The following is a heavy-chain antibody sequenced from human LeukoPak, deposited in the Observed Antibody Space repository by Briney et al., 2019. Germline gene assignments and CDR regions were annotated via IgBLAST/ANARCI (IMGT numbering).Heavy chain of an antibody. Sequence: PGGSLRLSCAASGFTFSSYSMNWVRQAPGKGLEWVSSISSSSSYIYYADSVKRRFTISRDNAKNSLYLQMNSLRAEDTAVYYCARVRVYYYDSSGYNPPYYFDYWGQGTLVTVSP. J-gene: IGHJ4*02. V-gene: IGHV3-21*01. CDR1: GFTFSSYS. CDR3: ARVRVYYYDSSGYNPPYYFDY. CDR2: ISSSSSYI. D-gene: IGHD3-22*01.